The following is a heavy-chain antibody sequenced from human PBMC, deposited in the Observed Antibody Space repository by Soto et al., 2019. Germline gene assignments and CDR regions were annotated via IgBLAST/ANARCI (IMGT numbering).Heavy chain of an antibody. Sequence: EASVKVSCKAFGYTFTSYAMHWVRQAPGQRLEWMGWINAGNGNTKYSQKFQGRVTITRDTSASTAYMELSSLRSEDTAVYYCARDSSYSNPYYYYYMDVWGKGTTVTVSS. CDR3: ARDSSYSNPYYYYYMDV. CDR2: INAGNGNT. J-gene: IGHJ6*03. D-gene: IGHD4-4*01. CDR1: GYTFTSYA. V-gene: IGHV1-3*01.